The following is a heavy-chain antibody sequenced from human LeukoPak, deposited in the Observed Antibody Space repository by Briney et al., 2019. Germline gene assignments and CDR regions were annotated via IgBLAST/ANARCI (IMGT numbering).Heavy chain of an antibody. CDR2: IYYSGTT. CDR1: GGSISNYY. J-gene: IGHJ4*02. Sequence: SETLSLTCTVSGGSISNYYWIWIRQPPGKGLEWIGYIYYSGTTKYNPSLKSRAPISVDTSKNQFSLNLNSVTAADTAVYYCARGAYSSGWYLEYWGQGTLVTVSS. V-gene: IGHV4-59*01. CDR3: ARGAYSSGWYLEY. D-gene: IGHD6-19*01.